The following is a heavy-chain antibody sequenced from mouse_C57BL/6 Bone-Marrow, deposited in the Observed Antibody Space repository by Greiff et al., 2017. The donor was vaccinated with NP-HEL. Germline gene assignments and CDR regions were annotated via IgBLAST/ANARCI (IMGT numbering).Heavy chain of an antibody. V-gene: IGHV1-85*01. CDR1: GYTFTSYD. CDR2: IYPRDGST. J-gene: IGHJ3*01. Sequence: VHLVESGPELVKPGASVKLSCKASGYTFTSYDINWVKQRPGQGLEWIGWIYPRDGSTTYNEKFKGKATLTVDTSSSTAYMELHSLTSEDAAVYFCARKGYDGYYVGFAYWGQGTLVTVSA. CDR3: ARKGYDGYYVGFAY. D-gene: IGHD2-3*01.